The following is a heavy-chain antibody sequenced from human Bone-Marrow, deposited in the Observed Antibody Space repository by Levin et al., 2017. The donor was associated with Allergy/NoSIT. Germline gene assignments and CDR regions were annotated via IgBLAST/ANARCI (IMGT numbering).Heavy chain of an antibody. Sequence: SETLSLTCTVSGGSISSYYWSWIRQPPGKGLEWIGYIYYSGSTNYNPSLKSRVTISVDTSKNQFSLKLSSVTAADTAVYYCARLYYYYYMDVWGKGTTVTVSS. J-gene: IGHJ6*03. V-gene: IGHV4-59*08. CDR1: GGSISSYY. CDR2: IYYSGST. CDR3: ARLYYYYYMDV.